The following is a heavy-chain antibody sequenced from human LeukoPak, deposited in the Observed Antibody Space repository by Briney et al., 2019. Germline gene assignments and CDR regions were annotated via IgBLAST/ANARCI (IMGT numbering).Heavy chain of an antibody. J-gene: IGHJ4*02. CDR2: VNPNSGNT. V-gene: IGHV1-8*03. CDR1: GYTFTSYD. CDR3: ARGSQALGYCSSTSCYGGLFDY. D-gene: IGHD2-2*01. Sequence: ASVKVSCKASGYTFTSYDINWVRQATGQGLEWMGWVNPNSGNTGYAQKFQGRVTITRNTSISTAYMELSSLRSEDTAVYYCARGSQALGYCSSTSCYGGLFDYWGQGTLVTVSS.